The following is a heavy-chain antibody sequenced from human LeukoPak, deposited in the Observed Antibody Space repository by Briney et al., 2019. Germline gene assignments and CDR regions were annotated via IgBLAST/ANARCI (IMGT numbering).Heavy chain of an antibody. D-gene: IGHD3-10*01. V-gene: IGHV3-53*01. Sequence: GGSLRLSCAASGFTVSSNYMSWVRQAPGKGLEWVSVIYSGGSTYYADSVKGRFTISRDNSKNTLYLQMNRLRAEDTAVYYCARDPYLGKFGYWGQGTRVTVSS. CDR3: ARDPYLGKFGY. J-gene: IGHJ4*02. CDR2: IYSGGST. CDR1: GFTVSSNY.